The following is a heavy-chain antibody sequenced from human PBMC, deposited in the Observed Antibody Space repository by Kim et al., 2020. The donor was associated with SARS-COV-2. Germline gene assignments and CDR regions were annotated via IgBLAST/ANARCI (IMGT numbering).Heavy chain of an antibody. D-gene: IGHD6-19*01. V-gene: IGHV3-11*05. Sequence: KGRSTIPRDNAKNSLYLQMNSLRAEDTAVYYCARDSVAGTAPHCYGMDVWGQGTTVTVSS. CDR3: ARDSVAGTAPHCYGMDV. J-gene: IGHJ6*02.